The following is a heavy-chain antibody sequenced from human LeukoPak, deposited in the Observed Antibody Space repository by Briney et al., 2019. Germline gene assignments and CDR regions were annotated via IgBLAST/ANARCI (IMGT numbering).Heavy chain of an antibody. CDR3: ASIDYYDSSGYGVY. CDR1: GGSISSYY. V-gene: IGHV4-59*01. CDR2: IYYSGST. D-gene: IGHD3-22*01. Sequence: SETLSLTCTVSGGSISSYYWSWIRQPPGKGLEWIGYIYYSGSTNYNPSLKSRVTISVDTSKNQFSLKLSSVTAADTAVYYCASIDYYDSSGYGVYWGQETLVTVSS. J-gene: IGHJ4*02.